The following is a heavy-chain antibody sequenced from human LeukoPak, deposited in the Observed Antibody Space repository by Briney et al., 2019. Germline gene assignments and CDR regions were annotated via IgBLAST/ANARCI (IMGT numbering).Heavy chain of an antibody. CDR3: ARGGGYSYGSFDY. V-gene: IGHV3-74*01. D-gene: IGHD5-18*01. CDR1: GFTFSSYW. CDR2: IDSDGSST. Sequence: GGSLRLSCAASGFTFSSYWIHWVRQAPGKGLEWVSRIDSDGSSTSYADSVKGRFTISRDNAKNTLYLQMNSLRAEDTAVYYCARGGGYSYGSFDYWGQGTLVTVSS. J-gene: IGHJ4*02.